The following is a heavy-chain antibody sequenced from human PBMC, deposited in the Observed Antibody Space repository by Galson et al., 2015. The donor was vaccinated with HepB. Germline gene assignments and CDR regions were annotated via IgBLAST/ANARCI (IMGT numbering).Heavy chain of an antibody. Sequence: SVKVSCKASGYTFTNYAMHWVRQAPGQRLEWMGWINAGNGNTKYSQKFQGRVTITRDTSANTAYTLLSSLRSEDTAVYYCARESGPSYGDYHNWFDPWGQGTLVTVSS. D-gene: IGHD4-17*01. V-gene: IGHV1-3*01. CDR1: GYTFTNYA. CDR3: ARESGPSYGDYHNWFDP. CDR2: INAGNGNT. J-gene: IGHJ5*02.